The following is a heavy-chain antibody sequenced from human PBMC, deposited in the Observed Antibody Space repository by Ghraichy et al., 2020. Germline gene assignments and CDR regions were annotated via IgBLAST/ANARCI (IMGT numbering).Heavy chain of an antibody. V-gene: IGHV1-8*01. D-gene: IGHD2-2*02. CDR3: ARGGVRSCTTFSCYTSLGY. CDR2: MNPNSGNT. CDR1: GYTFTNYD. Sequence: ASVKVSCKASGYTFTNYDIYWVRQATGQGLEWMGWMNPNSGNTGYPQKFQGRVTMTRNTSISTAYMELSSLRSEDTAVYYCARGGVRSCTTFSCYTSLGYWGQGTLVNVSS. J-gene: IGHJ4*02.